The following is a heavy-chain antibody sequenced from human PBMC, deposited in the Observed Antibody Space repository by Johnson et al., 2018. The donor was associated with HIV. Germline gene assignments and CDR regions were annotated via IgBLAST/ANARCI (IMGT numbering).Heavy chain of an antibody. CDR3: ADSSPFYAFDI. Sequence: QVQLVESGGGVVQPGRSLRLSCAASGFTFSSYGMHWVRQAPGKGLEWVAVIWYDGSNNYYADSVKGRFTISRDNSKNTLYLQMNSLGAEDTAVYYCADSSPFYAFDIWGQGTMVTVSS. V-gene: IGHV3-33*01. J-gene: IGHJ3*02. CDR1: GFTFSSYG. D-gene: IGHD6-13*01. CDR2: IWYDGSNN.